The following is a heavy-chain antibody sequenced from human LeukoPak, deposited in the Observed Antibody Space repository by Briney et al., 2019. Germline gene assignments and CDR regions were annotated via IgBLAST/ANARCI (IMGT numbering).Heavy chain of an antibody. CDR1: GFTFSSYA. Sequence: GRSLRLSCAASGFTFSSYAMHWVRQAPGKGLEWVAVISYDGSNKYYADSVKGRFTISRDNSKNTLYLQMNSLRAEDTAVYYCARVSHLVATIRGYFDYWGQGTLVTVSS. CDR3: ARVSHLVATIRGYFDY. V-gene: IGHV3-30*04. CDR2: ISYDGSNK. D-gene: IGHD5-12*01. J-gene: IGHJ4*02.